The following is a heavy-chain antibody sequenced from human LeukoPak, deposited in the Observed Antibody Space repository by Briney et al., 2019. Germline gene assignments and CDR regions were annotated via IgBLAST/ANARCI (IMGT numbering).Heavy chain of an antibody. CDR1: GFTFCSYA. V-gene: IGHV3-23*01. D-gene: IGHD4-17*01. CDR2: ISGSGGST. J-gene: IGHJ4*02. Sequence: GGSLRLSCAASGFTFCSYAMSWVRPAPGRGVEWVSAISGSGGSTYYADSVKGRFTISRDNSKNTLYLQMNSLRAEDTAVYYCANLDLYGDPDYWGQGTLVTVSS. CDR3: ANLDLYGDPDY.